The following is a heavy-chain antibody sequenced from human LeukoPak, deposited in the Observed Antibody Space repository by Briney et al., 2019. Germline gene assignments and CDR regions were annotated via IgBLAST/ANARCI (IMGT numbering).Heavy chain of an antibody. CDR3: ARLGNVDTAMDPFDY. CDR1: GYTFTSYY. V-gene: IGHV1-46*01. J-gene: IGHJ4*02. CDR2: INPSGGST. Sequence: GASVKVSCKASGYTFTSYYMHWVRQAPGQGLEWMGIINPSGGSTSYAQKFQGRVTMTRDMSTSTVYMELSSLRSEDTAVYYCARLGNVDTAMDPFDYWGQGTLVTVSS. D-gene: IGHD5-18*01.